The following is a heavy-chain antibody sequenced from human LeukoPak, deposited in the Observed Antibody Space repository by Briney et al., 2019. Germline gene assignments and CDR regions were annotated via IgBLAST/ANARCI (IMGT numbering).Heavy chain of an antibody. CDR3: ARSGYSYGDTTGFDP. Sequence: ASVKVSCKASGGTFSSYAISWVRQAPGQGLEWMGGIIPIFGTANYAQKFQGRVTITTDESTITAYMELSSLRSEDTAVYYCARSGYSYGDTTGFDPWGQGTLVTVSS. J-gene: IGHJ5*02. CDR1: GGTFSSYA. CDR2: IIPIFGTA. D-gene: IGHD5-18*01. V-gene: IGHV1-69*05.